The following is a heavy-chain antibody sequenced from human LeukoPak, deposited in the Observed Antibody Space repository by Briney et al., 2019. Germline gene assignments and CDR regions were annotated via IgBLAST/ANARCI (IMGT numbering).Heavy chain of an antibody. J-gene: IGHJ4*02. CDR1: GFTFSSYG. CDR3: ARDPPVDTTMVTPQSDY. V-gene: IGHV3-23*01. D-gene: IGHD5-18*01. Sequence: GGSLRLSCAASGFTFSSYGMTWVRQAPGKGLEWVSTISGNGDDTYYADSVEGRFTISRDNSKNTLYLQMNSLRAEDTAAYYCARDPPVDTTMVTPQSDYWGQGTLVTVSS. CDR2: ISGNGDDT.